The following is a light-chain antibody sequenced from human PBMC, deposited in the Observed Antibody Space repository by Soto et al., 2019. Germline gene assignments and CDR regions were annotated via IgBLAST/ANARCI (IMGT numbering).Light chain of an antibody. CDR3: QQRSTWPPCS. Sequence: ELVLRRAGAARCFWWGPRRSQACRSSQSIGSYLAWYQHKLGQPPRLLIYDASNRATGIPVRFSGSGSGTDFTLTISSLEPEDFAVYYCQQRSTWPPCSFGPGTKGIS. J-gene: IGKJ3*01. CDR1: QSIGSY. CDR2: DAS. V-gene: IGKV3-11*01.